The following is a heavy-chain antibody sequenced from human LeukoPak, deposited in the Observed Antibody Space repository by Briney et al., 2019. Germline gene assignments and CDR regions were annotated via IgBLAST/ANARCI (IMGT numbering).Heavy chain of an antibody. CDR1: GASIGNYF. J-gene: IGHJ5*02. D-gene: IGHD4-23*01. V-gene: IGHV4-59*01. Sequence: SETLSLTCTVSGASIGNYFWSWIRQPPGKGLDWTGYIYHSRTTGYNPSLKGRVTISVDTSKNQLSLTLSSVTAADTAVYYCARPRDYGGWFDPWGQGTLVTVSS. CDR2: IYHSRTT. CDR3: ARPRDYGGWFDP.